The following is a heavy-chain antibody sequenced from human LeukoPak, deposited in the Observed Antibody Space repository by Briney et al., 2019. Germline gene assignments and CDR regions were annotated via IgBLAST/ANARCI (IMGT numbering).Heavy chain of an antibody. D-gene: IGHD6-19*01. V-gene: IGHV4-39*07. CDR2: IYYSGST. CDR1: GGSISSSSYY. CDR3: AISSGWPQFDY. J-gene: IGHJ4*02. Sequence: SETLSLTRTVSGGSISSSSYYWGWIRQPPGKGLEWIGSIYYSGSTYYNPSLKSRVTISVDTSKNQFSLKLSSVTAADTAVYYCAISSGWPQFDYWGQGTLVTVSS.